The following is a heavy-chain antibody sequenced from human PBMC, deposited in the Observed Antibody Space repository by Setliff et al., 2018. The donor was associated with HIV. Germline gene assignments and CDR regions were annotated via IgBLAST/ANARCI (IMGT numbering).Heavy chain of an antibody. V-gene: IGHV3-23*01. CDR3: VKKSPYCNIGRCPPDAFDN. D-gene: IGHD2-15*01. J-gene: IGHJ3*02. CDR1: GFTFSSYA. Sequence: PGGSLRLSCAASGFTFSSYAMSWVRQAPGKGLEWVSSISGSGDTIYYADSVKGRFTISRDNSKNTVSLQMNSLRAEDTAMYYCVKKSPYCNIGRCPPDAFDNWGQGTVVTVSS. CDR2: ISGSGDTI.